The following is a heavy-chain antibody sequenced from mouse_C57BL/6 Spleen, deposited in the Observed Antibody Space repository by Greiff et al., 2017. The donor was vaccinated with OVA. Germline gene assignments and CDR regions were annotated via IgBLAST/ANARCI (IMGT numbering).Heavy chain of an antibody. CDR2: INPNNGGT. CDR1: GYTFTDYY. J-gene: IGHJ2*01. CDR3: ARGGLRRRYYFDY. Sequence: EVKLMESGPELVKPGASVKISCKASGYTFTDYYMNWVKQSHGKSLEWIGDINPNNGGTSYNQKFKGKATLTVDKSSSTAYMELRSLTSEDSAVYYCARGGLRRRYYFDYWGQGTTLTVSS. V-gene: IGHV1-26*01. D-gene: IGHD2-2*01.